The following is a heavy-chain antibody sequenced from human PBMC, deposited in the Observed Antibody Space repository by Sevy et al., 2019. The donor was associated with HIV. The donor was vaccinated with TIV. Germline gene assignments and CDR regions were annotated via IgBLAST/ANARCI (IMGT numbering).Heavy chain of an antibody. J-gene: IGHJ4*02. Sequence: GGSLRLSCAASGFTFSSYGMHWVRQAPGKGLEWVAVIWYDGSNKYYADSVKGRFTISRDNSKNTLYLQMNSLRAEDTAVYYCANGAFFLYQTEKVGASRAFDYWGQGTLVTVSS. V-gene: IGHV3-33*06. CDR1: GFTFSSYG. CDR2: IWYDGSNK. CDR3: ANGAFFLYQTEKVGASRAFDY. D-gene: IGHD1-26*01.